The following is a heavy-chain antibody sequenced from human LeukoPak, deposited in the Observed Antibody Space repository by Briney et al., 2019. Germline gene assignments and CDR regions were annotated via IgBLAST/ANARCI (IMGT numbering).Heavy chain of an antibody. Sequence: SVKVSCKASGGTFSSYAISWVRQAPGQGLEWMGGIIPIFGTASYAQKFQGRVTITADESTSTAYMGLSSLRSEDTAVYYCARERGDCSGGSCYVDAFDIWGQGTMDTVSS. J-gene: IGHJ3*02. D-gene: IGHD2-15*01. CDR1: GGTFSSYA. CDR3: ARERGDCSGGSCYVDAFDI. V-gene: IGHV1-69*01. CDR2: IIPIFGTA.